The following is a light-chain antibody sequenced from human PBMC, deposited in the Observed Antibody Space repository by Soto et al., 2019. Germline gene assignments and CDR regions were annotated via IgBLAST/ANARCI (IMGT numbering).Light chain of an antibody. J-gene: IGKJ1*01. CDR1: QSVFSS. CDR3: QPYHNWPA. Sequence: EIVMTQSPATLSVSPGERATLSCRASQSVFSSLAWFQQRPGQAPRLLIYGSATRATGIPARFSGSGSGTEFTLTISSLQSEDSAVYYCQPYHNWPAVGQGTKVEIK. CDR2: GSA. V-gene: IGKV3-15*01.